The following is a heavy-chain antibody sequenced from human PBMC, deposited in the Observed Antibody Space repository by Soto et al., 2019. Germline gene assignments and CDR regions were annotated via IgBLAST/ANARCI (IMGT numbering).Heavy chain of an antibody. D-gene: IGHD6-19*01. CDR1: GFTFSNYA. CDR3: AKPGGSGWHLPD. Sequence: EVQMLESGGGSVQPGGSLRLSCAVSGFTFSNYAMTWVRQAPGKGLEWVSHISGSGGGADYADSVKGRFTISRDNSKNTLYLQMNNLRAEDTALYYCAKPGGSGWHLPDWGQGTLVSVSS. CDR2: ISGSGGGA. V-gene: IGHV3-23*01. J-gene: IGHJ4*02.